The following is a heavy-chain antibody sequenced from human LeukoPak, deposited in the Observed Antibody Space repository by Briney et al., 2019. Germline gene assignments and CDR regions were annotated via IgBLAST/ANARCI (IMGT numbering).Heavy chain of an antibody. CDR2: IWYDGSKI. D-gene: IGHD1-26*01. Sequence: PGGSLRLSCAASGFTFFTYGMHWVRQAPGKGLEWVAVIWYDGSKIYYADSVKGRFTISRDNSKNTLYLQMDSLRAEDTAVYYCATGSGGGYDFDYWGQGTLVTVSS. CDR1: GFTFFTYG. V-gene: IGHV3-33*01. J-gene: IGHJ4*02. CDR3: ATGSGGGYDFDY.